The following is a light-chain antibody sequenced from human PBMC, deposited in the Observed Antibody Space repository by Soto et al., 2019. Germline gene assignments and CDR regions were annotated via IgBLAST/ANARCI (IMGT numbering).Light chain of an antibody. CDR1: TSDVGNYNY. V-gene: IGLV2-14*01. J-gene: IGLJ1*01. CDR3: NSYTSRSTYV. CDR2: EVT. Sequence: QSALTQPASVSGSPGQSFTISCTGTTSDVGNYNYVSWYQHHPGKAPKLMIYEVTNRPSGVSNRFSGSKSGNTASLTISGLQAEDEADYYCNSYTSRSTYVFGTGTKVTVL.